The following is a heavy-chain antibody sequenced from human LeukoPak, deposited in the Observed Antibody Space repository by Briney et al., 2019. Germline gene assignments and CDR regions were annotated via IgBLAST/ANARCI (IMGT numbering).Heavy chain of an antibody. Sequence: PSETLSLTCTVSGGSISSYYWSWIRQPPGKGLEWIGYIYYSGSTNYNPSLKSRVSISVDTSKNQFSLKVTSVTAADTAVYYCARGGGGDRRSTSCYHYWGQGTLVTVSS. CDR1: GGSISSYY. J-gene: IGHJ4*02. CDR3: ARGGGGDRRSTSCYHY. CDR2: IYYSGST. D-gene: IGHD2-2*01. V-gene: IGHV4-59*12.